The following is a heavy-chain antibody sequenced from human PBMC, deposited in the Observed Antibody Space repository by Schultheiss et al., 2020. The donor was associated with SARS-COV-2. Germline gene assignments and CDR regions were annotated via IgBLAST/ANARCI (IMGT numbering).Heavy chain of an antibody. D-gene: IGHD2-15*01. Sequence: GGSLRLSCAVSGVTFSSYGMHWVRQSPGKGLEWVAFIWYDGSKTYYADSMQGRFTVSRDNANNSLYLQMHSLRAEDTAVYYCVRDRSWWTPYNCFDLWGRGTLVTVSS. V-gene: IGHV3-33*01. J-gene: IGHJ5*02. CDR3: VRDRSWWTPYNCFDL. CDR2: IWYDGSKT. CDR1: GVTFSSYG.